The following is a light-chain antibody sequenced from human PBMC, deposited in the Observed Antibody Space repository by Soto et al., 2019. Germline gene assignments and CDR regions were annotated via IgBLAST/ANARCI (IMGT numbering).Light chain of an antibody. CDR2: DAS. V-gene: IGKV1-16*01. CDR1: QTLNNY. Sequence: DIQLTQSPSSVSASVGDRVTITCRASQTLNNYLAWFQQKPGKAPKVLIYDASTLQSGVPSRFSGSGYGSEFTLTISSLQPDDFATYYCQHYNSYSEAFGQGTKVDIK. J-gene: IGKJ1*01. CDR3: QHYNSYSEA.